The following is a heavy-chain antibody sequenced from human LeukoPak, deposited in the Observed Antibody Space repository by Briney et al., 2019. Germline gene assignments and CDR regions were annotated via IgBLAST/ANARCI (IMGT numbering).Heavy chain of an antibody. Sequence: GGSLRLSCAASGFTFSSYWMSWVRQAPGKGLEWVANIKQDGSEKYYVDSVKGRFTISRDNAKNSLYLQMNSLRAEDTAVYYCASYDFWSGYYSSDAFDIWGQGTMVTVSS. CDR2: IKQDGSEK. J-gene: IGHJ3*02. CDR3: ASYDFWSGYYSSDAFDI. CDR1: GFTFSSYW. V-gene: IGHV3-7*01. D-gene: IGHD3-3*01.